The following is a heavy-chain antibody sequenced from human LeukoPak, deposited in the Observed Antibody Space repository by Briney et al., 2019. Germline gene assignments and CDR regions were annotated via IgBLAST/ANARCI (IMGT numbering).Heavy chain of an antibody. CDR3: SRSLDY. J-gene: IGHJ4*02. CDR2: INQDGSVL. CDR1: GFPFSGYW. V-gene: IGHV3-7*01. Sequence: GGSLRLSCAAPGFPFSGYWMDWVRQAPGKGMEWVANINQDGSVLYYAPSVKGRFTISRDNAKNSLYLQMNSLRAEDTAVYYCSRSLDYLGQGALVTVSS.